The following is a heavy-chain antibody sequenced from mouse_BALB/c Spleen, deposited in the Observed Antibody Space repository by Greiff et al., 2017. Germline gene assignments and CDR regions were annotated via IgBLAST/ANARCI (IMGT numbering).Heavy chain of an antibody. Sequence: QVHVKQSGAELMKPGASVKISCKATGYTFSSYWIEWVKQRPGHGLEWIGEILPGSGSTNYNEKFKGKATFTADTSSNTAYMQLSSLTSEDSAVYYCARGIYGLYAMDYWGQGTSVTVSS. D-gene: IGHD1-1*02. J-gene: IGHJ4*01. CDR2: ILPGSGST. CDR3: ARGIYGLYAMDY. CDR1: GYTFSSYW. V-gene: IGHV1-9*01.